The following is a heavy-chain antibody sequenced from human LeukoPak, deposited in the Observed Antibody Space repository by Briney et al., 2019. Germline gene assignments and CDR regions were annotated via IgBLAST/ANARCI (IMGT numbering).Heavy chain of an antibody. D-gene: IGHD4-17*01. Sequence: GGSLRPSRVASGFTFSTYALTWVRQAPGKGLGWVSAVSGDGGSTYYADSVRGRFTISRANSKNTLYLQMNSLKAEDTAVYYCAKGSSSGDYGGYYFDYWGQGTLVTVSS. V-gene: IGHV3-23*01. J-gene: IGHJ4*02. CDR1: GFTFSTYA. CDR3: AKGSSSGDYGGYYFDY. CDR2: VSGDGGST.